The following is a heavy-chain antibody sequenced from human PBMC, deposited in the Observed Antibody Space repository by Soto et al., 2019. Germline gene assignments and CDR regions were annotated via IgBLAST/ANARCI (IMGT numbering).Heavy chain of an antibody. D-gene: IGHD2-15*01. Sequence: GGLQRHSYTAAEGKFISYSVNCISQAPGKGLEWVSSISSSSSYIYYADSVKGRFTISRDNAKNSLYLQMNSLRAEDTVVYYCASHTDIVVVVPDYWGQGTLVTVSS. CDR2: ISSSSSYI. V-gene: IGHV3-21*01. J-gene: IGHJ4*02. CDR3: ASHTDIVVVVPDY. CDR1: EGKFISYS.